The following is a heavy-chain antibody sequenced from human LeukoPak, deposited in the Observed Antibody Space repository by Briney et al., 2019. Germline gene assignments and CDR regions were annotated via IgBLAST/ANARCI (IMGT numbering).Heavy chain of an antibody. V-gene: IGHV3-66*01. D-gene: IGHD3-16*02. Sequence: GGSLRLSCTASGFIVSDNCMSWVRQAPGKGLEWVSLIYSLGDTYYADSVKGRFTISRDNSKNTLYLQMNSLRAEDTAVYYCASGGWELSYWGQGTLVTVSS. CDR2: IYSLGDT. CDR1: GFIVSDNC. CDR3: ASGGWELSY. J-gene: IGHJ4*02.